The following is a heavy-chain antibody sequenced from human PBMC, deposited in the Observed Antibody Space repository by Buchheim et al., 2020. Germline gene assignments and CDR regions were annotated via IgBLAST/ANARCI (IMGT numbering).Heavy chain of an antibody. CDR1: GGSFSGYY. V-gene: IGHV4-34*01. J-gene: IGHJ6*02. D-gene: IGHD3-10*01. Sequence: QVQLQQWGAGLLKPSETLSLTCAVYGGSFSGYYWSWIRQSPGKGLEWIGEINHSGSTNYNPSLKSRVTISVDTSKNQFSLKLSSVTAADTAVYYCARGPYYYGSGSYFRYYYYGMDVWGQGTT. CDR2: INHSGST. CDR3: ARGPYYYGSGSYFRYYYYGMDV.